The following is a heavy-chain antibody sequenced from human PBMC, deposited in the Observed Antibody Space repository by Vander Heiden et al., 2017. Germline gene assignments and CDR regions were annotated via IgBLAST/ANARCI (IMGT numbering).Heavy chain of an antibody. V-gene: IGHV3-74*01. D-gene: IGHD3-16*02. Sequence: EVQLVESGGGLVQPGGSLRLSCAASGFTFSSYWMHWVRQAPGKGLVWVSRINSDGSSTSYADSVKGRFTISRDNAKNTLYLQMSSLRAEDTAVYYCARSMITFGGVIVTDAFDIWGQGTMVTVSS. J-gene: IGHJ3*02. CDR3: ARSMITFGGVIVTDAFDI. CDR2: INSDGSST. CDR1: GFTFSSYW.